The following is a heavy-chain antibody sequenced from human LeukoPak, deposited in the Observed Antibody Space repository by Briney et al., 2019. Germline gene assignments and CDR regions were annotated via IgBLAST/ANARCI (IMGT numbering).Heavy chain of an antibody. V-gene: IGHV3-30-3*01. CDR2: ISYDGSNK. CDR1: GFTFSSYA. D-gene: IGHD1-26*01. J-gene: IGHJ4*02. CDR3: AREARYSGSPFDY. Sequence: QSGGSLRLSCAASGFTFSSYAMHWVRQAPGKGLEWVAVISYDGSNKYYADSVKGRFTISRDNSKNTLYLQMNSLRAEDTAVYYCAREARYSGSPFDYWGQGTLATVSS.